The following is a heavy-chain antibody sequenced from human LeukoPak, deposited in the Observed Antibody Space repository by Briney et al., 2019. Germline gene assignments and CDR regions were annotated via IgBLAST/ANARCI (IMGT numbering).Heavy chain of an antibody. CDR3: ARAKYSSTWSLDY. D-gene: IGHD2-2*01. CDR2: IDSNGGGT. J-gene: IGHJ4*02. CDR1: GLTLNIYW. V-gene: IGHV3-74*03. Sequence: PGGSLTLSCAPSGLTLNIYWVQWVRQVPGKGPVWVSRIDSNGGGTTYADSVEGRHTTSRDNCNNTMYLQMNSLRAEDTAIYYCARAKYSSTWSLDYWGQGALVTVSS.